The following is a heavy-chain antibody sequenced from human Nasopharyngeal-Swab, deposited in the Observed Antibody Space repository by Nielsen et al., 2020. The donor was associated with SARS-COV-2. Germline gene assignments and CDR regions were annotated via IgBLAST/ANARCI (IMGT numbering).Heavy chain of an antibody. V-gene: IGHV1-69*10. Sequence: KVSCKASGGTFSSYAISWVRQAPGQGLEWMGGIIPILGIANYAQKFQGRVTITADKSTSTAYMELSSLRSEDTAVYYCARVGNYYDSSGYLGPFDYWGQGTLVTVSS. CDR1: GGTFSSYA. D-gene: IGHD3-22*01. J-gene: IGHJ4*02. CDR3: ARVGNYYDSSGYLGPFDY. CDR2: IIPILGIA.